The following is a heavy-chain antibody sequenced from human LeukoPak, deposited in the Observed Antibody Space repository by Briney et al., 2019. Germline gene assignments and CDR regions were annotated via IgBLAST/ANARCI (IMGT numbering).Heavy chain of an antibody. V-gene: IGHV1-69*13. CDR2: IIPIFGTA. D-gene: IGHD6-13*01. Sequence: GASVKVSCKASGGTFSSYAISWVRQAPGQGLEWMGGIIPIFGTANYAQKFQGRVTITADESTSTAYMGLSSLRSEDTAVYYCASDGIAAAGNFDYWGQGTLVTVSS. CDR3: ASDGIAAAGNFDY. CDR1: GGTFSSYA. J-gene: IGHJ4*02.